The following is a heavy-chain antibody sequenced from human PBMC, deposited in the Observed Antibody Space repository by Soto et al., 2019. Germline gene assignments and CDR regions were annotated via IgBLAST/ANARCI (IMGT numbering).Heavy chain of an antibody. J-gene: IGHJ6*02. V-gene: IGHV3-33*01. CDR1: GFTFSSYG. CDR3: ARGMDVIYGMDV. Sequence: QVQLVESGGGVVQPGRSLRLSCAASGFTFSSYGMHWVRQAPGKGLEWVAVIWYDGSNKYYADSVKGRFTISRDNSKNTLYLQMNSLRAEDTAVYYCARGMDVIYGMDVWGQGTTVTVSS. CDR2: IWYDGSNK. D-gene: IGHD3-16*02.